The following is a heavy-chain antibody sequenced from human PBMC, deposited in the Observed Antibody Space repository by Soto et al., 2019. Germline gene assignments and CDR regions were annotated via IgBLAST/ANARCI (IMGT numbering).Heavy chain of an antibody. CDR2: IYYSGST. V-gene: IGHV4-59*01. D-gene: IGHD3-16*01. J-gene: IGHJ4*02. Sequence: SETLSLTCTVSGGSISSYYWSWIRQPPGKGLEWIGYIYYSGSTNYNPSLKSRVTISVDTSKNQFSLKLSSVTAADTAVYYCGRDSRVGDFDYWGQGTLVTVSS. CDR3: GRDSRVGDFDY. CDR1: GGSISSYY.